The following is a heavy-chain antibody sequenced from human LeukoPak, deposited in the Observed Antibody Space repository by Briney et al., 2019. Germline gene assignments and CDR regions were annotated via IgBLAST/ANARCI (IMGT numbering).Heavy chain of an antibody. V-gene: IGHV4-30-2*01. CDR3: ARGPGIAAAGSKSGYYYYYGMDV. CDR1: GGSISSGGYC. D-gene: IGHD6-13*01. Sequence: SQTLSLTCVVSGGSISSGGYCWSWIRQPPGKCLEWIGYIYHSGSTYYNPSLKSRVTISVDRSKNQFSLKLSSVTAADTAVYYCARGPGIAAAGSKSGYYYYYGMDVWGQGTTVTVSS. J-gene: IGHJ6*02. CDR2: IYHSGST.